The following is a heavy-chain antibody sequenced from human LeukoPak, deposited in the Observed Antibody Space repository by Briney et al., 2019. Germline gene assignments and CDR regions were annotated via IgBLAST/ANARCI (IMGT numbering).Heavy chain of an antibody. CDR2: ISSSSSYI. CDR3: ARGKDCSSTSCYWFDP. CDR1: GFTFSSYS. J-gene: IGHJ5*02. Sequence: PGGSLRLSCAASGFTFSSYSMNWVRQAPGEGLEWVSSISSSSSYIYYADSVKGRFTISRDNAKNSLYLQMNSLRAEDTAVYYCARGKDCSSTSCYWFDPWGQGTLVTVSS. V-gene: IGHV3-21*01. D-gene: IGHD2-2*01.